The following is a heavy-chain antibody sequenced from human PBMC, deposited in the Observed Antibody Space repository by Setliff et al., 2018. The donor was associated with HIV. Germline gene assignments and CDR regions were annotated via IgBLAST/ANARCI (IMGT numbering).Heavy chain of an antibody. D-gene: IGHD3-10*02. Sequence: RLSCAASGFTFSRHPMHWVRQAPGKGLEWVAVMSYDGSEKYYADSVKGRFTVSRDNSKNTLYLQLNSLRVEDTAVYYCARETTTLVGDLLLFDYWGQGTLVTVSS. J-gene: IGHJ4*02. CDR2: MSYDGSEK. CDR1: GFTFSRHP. CDR3: ARETTTLVGDLLLFDY. V-gene: IGHV3-30*01.